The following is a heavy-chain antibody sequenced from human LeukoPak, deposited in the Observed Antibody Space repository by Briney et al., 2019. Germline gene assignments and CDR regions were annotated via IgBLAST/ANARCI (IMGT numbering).Heavy chain of an antibody. V-gene: IGHV4-4*08. J-gene: IGHJ5*02. Sequence: SETLSLTCTVSGGSISSYYWSWIRQPPGKGLEWIGRIYTSGSTNYNPSLKSRVTISVDTSKNQFSLKLSSVTAADTAVYYCARVHFYSGYDYALRFDPWGQGTLVTVSS. D-gene: IGHD5-12*01. CDR1: GGSISSYY. CDR3: ARVHFYSGYDYALRFDP. CDR2: IYTSGST.